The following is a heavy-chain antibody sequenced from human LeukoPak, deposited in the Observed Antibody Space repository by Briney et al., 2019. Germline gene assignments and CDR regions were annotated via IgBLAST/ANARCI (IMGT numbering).Heavy chain of an antibody. CDR3: AKSYSSGPDAFDI. J-gene: IGHJ3*02. CDR1: GFTFSSYA. CDR2: ILGSGGST. Sequence: GGSLRLSCAASGFTFSSYAMNWVRQAPGKGLEWVSGILGSGGSTYYADSVKGRFTISRDNSKNTLYLQINSLRAEDTAAYYCAKSYSSGPDAFDIWGQGTMVTVSS. D-gene: IGHD6-19*01. V-gene: IGHV3-23*01.